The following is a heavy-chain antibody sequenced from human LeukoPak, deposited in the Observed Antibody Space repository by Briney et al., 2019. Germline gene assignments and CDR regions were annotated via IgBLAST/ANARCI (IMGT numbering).Heavy chain of an antibody. CDR1: GFTFSDHY. Sequence: GGSLRLSCATSGFTFSDHYMDWVRQAPGKRLEWVARTRTKAKDYTTEYAASVKGRFTVSRDESMHSLYLQMNSLKTEDTAVYYCARGPTVTFNYHYGMDVWGQGTTVTVSS. D-gene: IGHD4-17*01. CDR3: ARGPTVTFNYHYGMDV. CDR2: TRTKAKDYTT. V-gene: IGHV3-72*01. J-gene: IGHJ6*02.